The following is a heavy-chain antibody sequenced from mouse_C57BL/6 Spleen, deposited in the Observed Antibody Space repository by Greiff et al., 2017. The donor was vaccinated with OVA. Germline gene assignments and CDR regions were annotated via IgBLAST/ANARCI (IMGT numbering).Heavy chain of an antibody. Sequence: VQLQQPGAELVKPGASVKLSCKASGYTFTSYWMHWVKQRPGQGLEWIGMIHPNSGSTNYNEKFKSKATLTVDKSSSTAYMQLSSLTSEDSAVYDCARFTYYDYDEAYWGQGTLVTVSA. CDR3: ARFTYYDYDEAY. V-gene: IGHV1-64*01. D-gene: IGHD2-4*01. CDR1: GYTFTSYW. CDR2: IHPNSGST. J-gene: IGHJ3*01.